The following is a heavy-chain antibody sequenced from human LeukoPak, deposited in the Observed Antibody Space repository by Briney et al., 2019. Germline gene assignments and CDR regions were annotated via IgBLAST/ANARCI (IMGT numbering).Heavy chain of an antibody. J-gene: IGHJ3*02. CDR2: ISVYSGNT. V-gene: IGHV1-18*01. D-gene: IGHD3-22*01. Sequence: ASVKVSCKASGYTFTSYGISWVRQAPGQGLEWMGWISVYSGNTDYAQKFQGRVTMTTETSKRTAYMELTSLRSDDTAVYYCARWNLYYDSSGYYPGAFDIWGQGTMVTVSS. CDR3: ARWNLYYDSSGYYPGAFDI. CDR1: GYTFTSYG.